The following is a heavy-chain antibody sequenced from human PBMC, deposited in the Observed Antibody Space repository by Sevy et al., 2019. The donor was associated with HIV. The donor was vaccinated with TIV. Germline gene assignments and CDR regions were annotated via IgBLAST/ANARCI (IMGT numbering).Heavy chain of an antibody. CDR2: ISGSGGST. J-gene: IGHJ6*03. CDR3: AKMVVTAFYYYYYMDD. Sequence: GGSLRLSCAASGFTFSSYAMSWVRQAPGKGLEWVSAISGSGGSTYYADSVKGRFTISRDNSKNTLYLQMNSLRAEDTAVYDCAKMVVTAFYYYYYMDDWGKGTTVTVSS. V-gene: IGHV3-23*01. CDR1: GFTFSSYA. D-gene: IGHD2-21*02.